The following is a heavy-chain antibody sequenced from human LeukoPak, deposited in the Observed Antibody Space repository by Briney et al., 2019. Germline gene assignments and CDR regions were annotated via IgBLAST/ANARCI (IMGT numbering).Heavy chain of an antibody. D-gene: IGHD3-10*01. CDR1: GFTFTSYP. CDR3: AREAYYGSGRSRQPSPV. Sequence: GGSLRLSCAASGFTFTSYPLYWVRQPPGKGLEGVALISKDGSDEDYADSVKGRFTISRDNSRDTLFLQMSGLRVDDTAVYYCAREAYYGSGRSRQPSPVWGQGTSVTVSS. CDR2: ISKDGSDE. J-gene: IGHJ4*02. V-gene: IGHV3-30*15.